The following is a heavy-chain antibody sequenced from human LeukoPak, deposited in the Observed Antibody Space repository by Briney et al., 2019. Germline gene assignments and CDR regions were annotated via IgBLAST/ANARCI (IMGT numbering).Heavy chain of an antibody. Sequence: SETLSLTCAVYGGSITGYYWSWIRQTPGRGLEWVGDIHYTGATSYNPSLKSRATISTDTSKNQFSLRLSSVTAADTAVYYSARGNILTGYCFDFWGQGALVTVSS. CDR3: ARGNILTGYCFDF. CDR2: IHYTGAT. D-gene: IGHD3-9*01. CDR1: GGSITGYY. V-gene: IGHV4-34*01. J-gene: IGHJ4*02.